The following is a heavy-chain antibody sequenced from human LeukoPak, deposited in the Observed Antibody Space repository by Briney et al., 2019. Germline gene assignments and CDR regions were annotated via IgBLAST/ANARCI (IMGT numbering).Heavy chain of an antibody. CDR2: IYYSGST. J-gene: IGHJ3*02. V-gene: IGHV4-61*05. D-gene: IGHD2-15*01. CDR1: GGSISSSSYY. CDR3: ARVRDRFTHDAFDI. Sequence: SETLSLTCTVSGGSISSSSYYWGWIRQPPGKGLEWIGYIYYSGSTNYNPSLKSRVTISVDTSKNQFSLKLSSVTAADTAVYYCARVRDRFTHDAFDIWGQGTMVTVSS.